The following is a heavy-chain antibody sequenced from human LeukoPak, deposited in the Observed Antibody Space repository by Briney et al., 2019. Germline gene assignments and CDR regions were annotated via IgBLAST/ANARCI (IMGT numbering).Heavy chain of an antibody. CDR1: GGSISSGDYY. Sequence: SETLSLTCTVSGGSISSGDYYWSWIRQPPGKGLEWIGEINHSGSTNYNPSLKSRVTISVDTSKNQFSLKLSSVTAADTAVYYCARRGRIVPAAIRGWFDPWGQGTLVTVSS. D-gene: IGHD2-2*02. CDR2: INHSGST. CDR3: ARRGRIVPAAIRGWFDP. J-gene: IGHJ5*02. V-gene: IGHV4-39*07.